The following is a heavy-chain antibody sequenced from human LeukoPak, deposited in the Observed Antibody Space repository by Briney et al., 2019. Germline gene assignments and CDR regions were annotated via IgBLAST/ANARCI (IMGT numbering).Heavy chain of an antibody. CDR2: INPNSGGT. D-gene: IGHD5-24*01. Sequence: ASVKVSCKASGYTFAAYYIHWLRQAPGQGLEWMGWINPNSGGTNYAQKFQDRVTMTGDTSINTAYMELSRLRSDDTAVYYCARDKDGYNHVPYYWGQGTLVTVSS. V-gene: IGHV1-2*02. CDR1: GYTFAAYY. J-gene: IGHJ4*02. CDR3: ARDKDGYNHVPYY.